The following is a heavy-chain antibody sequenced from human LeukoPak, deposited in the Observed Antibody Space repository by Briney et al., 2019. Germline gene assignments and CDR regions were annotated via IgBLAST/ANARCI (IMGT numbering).Heavy chain of an antibody. J-gene: IGHJ5*02. Sequence: SETLSLTCTVSGGSITGYYWTWIRQPPGKGLERIGYIYYSGSSNYNPSLKSRVTISIHTSKNQFSLNLSSVTAADTAVYYCARVFGGGRGGWFDPWGQGTLVAVSS. CDR1: GGSITGYY. CDR2: IYYSGSS. D-gene: IGHD3-16*01. V-gene: IGHV4-59*01. CDR3: ARVFGGGRGGWFDP.